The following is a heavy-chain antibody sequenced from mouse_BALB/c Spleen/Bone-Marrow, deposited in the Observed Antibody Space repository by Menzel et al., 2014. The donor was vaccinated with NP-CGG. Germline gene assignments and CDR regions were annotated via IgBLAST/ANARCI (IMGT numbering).Heavy chain of an antibody. CDR2: INNGGTYT. D-gene: IGHD4-1*02. CDR1: GFTFSSYG. Sequence: VQLKDSGGDLVKPGGSLKLSCAASGFTFSSYGMSWVRQTPDKRLEWVATINNGGTYTYYPDSVKGRFTISRDNAKNTLYLQMSSLKSEDTAMYYCALNWDSAYWGQGTPVTVSA. V-gene: IGHV5-6*01. J-gene: IGHJ3*01. CDR3: ALNWDSAY.